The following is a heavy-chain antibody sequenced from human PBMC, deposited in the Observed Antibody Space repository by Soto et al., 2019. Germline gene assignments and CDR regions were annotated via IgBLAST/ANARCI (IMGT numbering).Heavy chain of an antibody. J-gene: IGHJ4*02. V-gene: IGHV5-51*01. CDR3: ARPCYCSGGSCYSSPPDY. CDR2: IYPGYSDT. Sequence: EXLNISCKCSGYXFTRYLLVGVRHMPGKGLELMGIIYPGYSDTRYSPSFQGKVTISADKAISTAYLQLSSLKASETEMYYCARPCYCSGGSCYSSPPDYWGQGTLGTVSS. CDR1: GYXFTRYL. D-gene: IGHD2-15*01.